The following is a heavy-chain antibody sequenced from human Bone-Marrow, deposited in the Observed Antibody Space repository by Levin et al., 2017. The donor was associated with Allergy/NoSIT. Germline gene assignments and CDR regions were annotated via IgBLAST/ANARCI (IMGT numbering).Heavy chain of an antibody. V-gene: IGHV3-23*01. CDR2: INDSGGMR. CDR1: GFTFSDYA. J-gene: IGHJ4*02. Sequence: SGGSLRLSCTASGFTFSDYALSWVRQAPEKGLEWVSTINDSGGMRYFADSVEGRFTISRDNSKNTLYLQMDSLTAEDTAVYFCAKAFTNGWYGTYFDSWGRGSLVIVSS. CDR3: AKAFTNGWYGTYFDS. D-gene: IGHD6-19*01.